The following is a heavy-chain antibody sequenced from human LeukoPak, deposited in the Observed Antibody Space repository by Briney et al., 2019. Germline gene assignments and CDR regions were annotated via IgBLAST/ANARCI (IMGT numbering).Heavy chain of an antibody. J-gene: IGHJ4*02. CDR2: IWYDGSNK. CDR3: ARDMDYYDSSGRFDY. CDR1: GFTFSSYG. Sequence: GGSLRLSCAASGFTFSSYGMHWVRQAPGKGLEWVAVIWYDGSNKYYADSVKGRFTISRDNSKNTLYLQMNSLRAEDTAVYYCARDMDYYDSSGRFDYWGQGTLVTVSS. D-gene: IGHD3-22*01. V-gene: IGHV3-33*08.